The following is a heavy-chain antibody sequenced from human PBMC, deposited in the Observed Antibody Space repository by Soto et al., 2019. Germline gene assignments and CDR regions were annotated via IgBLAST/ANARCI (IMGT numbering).Heavy chain of an antibody. Sequence: SETLSLTCTVSGTSISSYYWSWIRQPPGKGLEWIANIHYSGTTNYNPCLASRVTLSVDTSKNQFSLKMTAVTAADRAMYYCARGHIVVVVAATINWFDPWGQGTLVTVSS. CDR2: IHYSGTT. CDR3: ARGHIVVVVAATINWFDP. J-gene: IGHJ5*02. V-gene: IGHV4-59*01. D-gene: IGHD2-15*01. CDR1: GTSISSYY.